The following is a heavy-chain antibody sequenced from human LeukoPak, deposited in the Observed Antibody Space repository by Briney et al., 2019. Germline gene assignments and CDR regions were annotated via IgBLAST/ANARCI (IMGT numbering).Heavy chain of an antibody. CDR3: ARIPYCSSTSCFYFDY. V-gene: IGHV4-59*12. Sequence: PSETLSLTCTVSGGSISSYYWSWIRQPPGKGLEWIGYIYYSGSTNYNPSLKSRVTISVDTSKNQFSLKLSSVTAADTAVYYCARIPYCSSTSCFYFDYWGQGTLVTVSS. D-gene: IGHD2-2*01. CDR1: GGSISSYY. CDR2: IYYSGST. J-gene: IGHJ4*02.